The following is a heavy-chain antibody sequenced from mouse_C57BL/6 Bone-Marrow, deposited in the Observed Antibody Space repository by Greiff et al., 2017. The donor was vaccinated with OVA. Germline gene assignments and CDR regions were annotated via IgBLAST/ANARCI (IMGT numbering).Heavy chain of an antibody. D-gene: IGHD4-1*01. J-gene: IGHJ2*01. Sequence: VKVVESGPELVKPGASVKISCKASGYAFSSSWMNWVKQRPGKGLEWIGRIYPGDGDTNYNGKFKGKATLTADKSSSTAYMQLSSLTSEDSAVYFCARRWDDDWGQGTTLTVSS. CDR1: GYAFSSSW. CDR3: ARRWDDD. CDR2: IYPGDGDT. V-gene: IGHV1-82*01.